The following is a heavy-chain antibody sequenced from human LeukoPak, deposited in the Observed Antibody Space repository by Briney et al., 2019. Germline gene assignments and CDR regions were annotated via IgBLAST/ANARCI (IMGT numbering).Heavy chain of an antibody. J-gene: IGHJ4*02. CDR1: GFTFSSYS. D-gene: IGHD1-26*01. CDR2: IKQDGSEK. CDR3: ASAPTTDFDY. V-gene: IGHV3-7*01. Sequence: GGSLRLSCAASGFTFSSYSMNWVRQAPGKGLEWVANIKQDGSEKYYVDSVKGRFTISRDNAKNSLYLQMNSLRAEDTAVYYCASAPTTDFDYWGQGTLVTVSS.